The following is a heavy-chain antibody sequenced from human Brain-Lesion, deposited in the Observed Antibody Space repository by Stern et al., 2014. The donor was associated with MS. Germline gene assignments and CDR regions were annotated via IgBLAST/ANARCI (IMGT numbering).Heavy chain of an antibody. CDR2: IFYTGST. CDR3: ARGAGVFDS. V-gene: IGHV4-39*02. CDR1: GGSIGRSSYY. D-gene: IGHD6-19*01. J-gene: IGHJ4*02. Sequence: QLQLQESGPGLVKPSETLSLTCTVSGGSIGRSSYYWGWIRQPPGKGLEWIGNIFYTGSTFYDPSLKSRVPLSVETSHNPFSLSLNSVTAADTAVYYCARGAGVFDSWGQGTLVTVSP.